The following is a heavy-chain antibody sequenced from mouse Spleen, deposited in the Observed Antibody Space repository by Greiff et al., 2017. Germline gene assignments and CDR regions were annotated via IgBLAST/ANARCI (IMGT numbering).Heavy chain of an antibody. J-gene: IGHJ2*01. V-gene: IGHV5-9-1*01. CDR1: GFTFSSYA. D-gene: IGHD2-14*01. CDR3: AREGRYDDG. Sequence: EVKLMESGGGLVKPGGSLKLSCAASGFTFSSYAMSWVRQTPEKRLEWVATISSGGSYTYYPDSVKGRFTISRDNAKNTLYLQMSSLRSEDTAMYYCAREGRYDDGWGQGTTLTVSS. CDR2: ISSGGSYT.